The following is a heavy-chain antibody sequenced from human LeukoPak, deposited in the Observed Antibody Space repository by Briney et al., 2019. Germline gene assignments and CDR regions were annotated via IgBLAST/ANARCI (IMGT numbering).Heavy chain of an antibody. V-gene: IGHV4-39*07. Sequence: SSETLSLTCTVSGGSISSSSYYWGWIRQPPGKGLEWIGSIYYSGSTYYNPSLKSRVTISVDTSKNQFSLKLSSVTAADTAVYYCARAYYDTLTGYYNLYSGSAFDIWGQGTMVTVSS. J-gene: IGHJ3*02. CDR3: ARAYYDTLTGYYNLYSGSAFDI. CDR1: GGSISSSSYY. D-gene: IGHD3-9*01. CDR2: IYYSGST.